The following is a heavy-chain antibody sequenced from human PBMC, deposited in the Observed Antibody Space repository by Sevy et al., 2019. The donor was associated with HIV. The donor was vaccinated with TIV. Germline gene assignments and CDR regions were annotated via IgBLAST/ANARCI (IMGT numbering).Heavy chain of an antibody. V-gene: IGHV3-23*01. CDR1: GYTFSKYS. Sequence: EGSLRLSCAASGYTFSKYSMSWVRQPPGKGLEWVSTLSFGCGEINYADSVKGRFTISRDNSKSSVYLQMNNLRPEDTAVYYCAREGCTKPHDYWRQGTLVTVSS. CDR2: LSFGCGEI. J-gene: IGHJ4*02. CDR3: AREGCTKPHDY. D-gene: IGHD2-8*01.